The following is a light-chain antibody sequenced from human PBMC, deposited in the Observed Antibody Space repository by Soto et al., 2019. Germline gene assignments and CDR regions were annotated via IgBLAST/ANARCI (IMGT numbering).Light chain of an antibody. J-gene: IGKJ4*01. CDR2: DTS. CDR1: QAISIY. CDR3: QNRDNWPPLT. Sequence: EIVLTQSPATLSLSPGVRATLSCRASQAISIYLAWYQQKPGQAPRLLIYDTSNRAPGIPARFSGGGSGTDFTLTISSLEPEDFAIYYCQNRDNWPPLTFGGGTKVEI. V-gene: IGKV3-11*01.